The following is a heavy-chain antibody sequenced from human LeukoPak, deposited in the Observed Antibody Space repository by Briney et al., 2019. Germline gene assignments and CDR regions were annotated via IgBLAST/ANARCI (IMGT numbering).Heavy chain of an antibody. CDR2: INHSGST. CDR3: ARGLNYYDSSGHNLFDY. V-gene: IGHV4-34*01. J-gene: IGHJ4*02. CDR1: GGSFSGYS. Sequence: ETLSLTCAVYGGSFSGYSWSWIRQPPGKGLEWIGEINHSGSTNYNPSLKSRVTISVDTSKNQFSLKLSSVTAADTAVYYCARGLNYYDSSGHNLFDYWGQGTLVTVSS. D-gene: IGHD3-22*01.